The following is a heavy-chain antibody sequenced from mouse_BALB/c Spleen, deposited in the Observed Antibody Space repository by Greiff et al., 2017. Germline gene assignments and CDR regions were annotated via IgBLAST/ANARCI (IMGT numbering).Heavy chain of an antibody. D-gene: IGHD1-1*01. CDR1: GYSITSGYY. V-gene: IGHV3-6*02. CDR3: ARAYYYGSLDY. Sequence: EVQLVESGPGLVKPSQSLSLTCSVTGYSITSGYYWNWIRQFPGNKLEWMGYISYDGSNNYNPSLKNRISITRDTSKNQFFLKLNSVTTEDTATYYCARAYYYGSLDYWGQGTTLTVSS. J-gene: IGHJ2*01. CDR2: ISYDGSN.